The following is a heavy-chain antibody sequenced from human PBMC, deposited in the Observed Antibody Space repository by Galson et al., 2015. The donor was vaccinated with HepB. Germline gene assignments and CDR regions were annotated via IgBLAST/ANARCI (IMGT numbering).Heavy chain of an antibody. V-gene: IGHV3-30*02. D-gene: IGHD3-22*01. CDR3: AKVPENDYYDSSGYLRDY. CDR1: GFTFSSYG. J-gene: IGHJ4*02. CDR2: IRYDGSNK. Sequence: SLRLSCAASGFTFSSYGMHWVRQAPGKGLEWVAFIRYDGSNKYYADSVKGRFTISRDNSKNTLYLQMNSLRAEDTAVYYCAKVPENDYYDSSGYLRDYWGQGTLVTVSS.